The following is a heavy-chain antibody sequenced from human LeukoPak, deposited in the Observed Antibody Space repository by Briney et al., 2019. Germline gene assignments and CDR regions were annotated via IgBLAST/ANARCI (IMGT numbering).Heavy chain of an antibody. J-gene: IGHJ4*02. V-gene: IGHV3-53*01. CDR2: IYSGDST. CDR3: VFAAYGDYKYFDY. Sequence: GGSLRLSCAASGFTVSSNYMSWVRQAPGKGLEWVSVIYSGDSTYYADSVKGRFTISRDNSKNTLYLQMNSLRAEDTAVYYCVFAAYGDYKYFDYWGQGTLVTVSS. CDR1: GFTVSSNY. D-gene: IGHD4-17*01.